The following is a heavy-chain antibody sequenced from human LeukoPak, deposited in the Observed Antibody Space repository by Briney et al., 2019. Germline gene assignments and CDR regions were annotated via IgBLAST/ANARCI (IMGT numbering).Heavy chain of an antibody. Sequence: GGSLRLSCAASGFTFSSYSMNWVCQAPGRGLEWVSSISSSSSYIYYADSVKGRFTISRDNAKNSLYLQMNSLRAEDTAVYYCAREGDGYKYVDYWGQGTLVTVSS. CDR3: AREGDGYKYVDY. D-gene: IGHD5-24*01. V-gene: IGHV3-21*01. CDR2: ISSSSSYI. J-gene: IGHJ4*02. CDR1: GFTFSSYS.